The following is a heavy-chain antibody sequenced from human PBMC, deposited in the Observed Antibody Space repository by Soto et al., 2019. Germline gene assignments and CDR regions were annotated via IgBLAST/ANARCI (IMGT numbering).Heavy chain of an antibody. J-gene: IGHJ4*02. CDR1: GFTFSSYA. V-gene: IGHV3-23*01. D-gene: IGHD5-18*01. CDR2: ISSTGGST. Sequence: PGGSLRLSCAASGFTFSSYAMSWVRQAPGKGLEWVSAISSTGGSTYYADSVKGRFTISRDTSKNTLYLQMNSLRAEDTAVYYCAKDASGYSYGYSDYWGQGTLVTVS. CDR3: AKDASGYSYGYSDY.